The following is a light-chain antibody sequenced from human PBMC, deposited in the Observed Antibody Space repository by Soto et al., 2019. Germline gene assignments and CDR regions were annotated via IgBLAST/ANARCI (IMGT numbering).Light chain of an antibody. CDR2: DAS. Sequence: EIVLTQSPATLSLSLGERATLSCRASQSVRNYLAWYQQKPGQAPRLLIYDASNRATGIPGRFSGSGSGTDFTLTISSLEPEDFAGYYCQQRSNWPWTFGQGTKVEIK. V-gene: IGKV3-11*01. J-gene: IGKJ1*01. CDR1: QSVRNY. CDR3: QQRSNWPWT.